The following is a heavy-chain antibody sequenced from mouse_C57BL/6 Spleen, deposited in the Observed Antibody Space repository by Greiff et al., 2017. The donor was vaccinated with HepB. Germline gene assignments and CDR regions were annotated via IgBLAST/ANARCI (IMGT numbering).Heavy chain of an antibody. V-gene: IGHV1-59*01. Sequence: QVQLQQPGAELVRPGTSVKLSCKASGYTFTSYWMHWVKQRPGQGLEWIGVIDPSDSYTNYNQKFKGKATLTVDTSSSTAYMQLSSLTSEDSAVYYCARRQDSSGSAYWGQGTLVTVSA. CDR3: ARRQDSSGSAY. CDR2: IDPSDSYT. J-gene: IGHJ3*01. D-gene: IGHD3-2*02. CDR1: GYTFTSYW.